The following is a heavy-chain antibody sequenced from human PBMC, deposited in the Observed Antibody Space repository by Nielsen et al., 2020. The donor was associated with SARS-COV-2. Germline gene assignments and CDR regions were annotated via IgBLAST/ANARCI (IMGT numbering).Heavy chain of an antibody. Sequence: GESLKISCAASGFTFSDYYMCWVRQAPGKGLEWVSSISTASTYINYVDSVKGRFTISRDNAKNSLYLYMNSLRAEDTAVYYCAGGYGDYASAWGQGVLVTVSS. J-gene: IGHJ5*02. CDR2: ISTASTYI. CDR1: GFTFSDYY. V-gene: IGHV3-11*06. CDR3: AGGYGDYASA. D-gene: IGHD4-17*01.